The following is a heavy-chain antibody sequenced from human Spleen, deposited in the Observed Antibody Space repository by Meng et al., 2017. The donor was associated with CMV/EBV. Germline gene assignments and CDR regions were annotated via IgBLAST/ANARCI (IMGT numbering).Heavy chain of an antibody. J-gene: IGHJ1*01. CDR2: ISAYNGNT. CDR3: ARDQQLIPAEYFQH. CDR1: GYTFTSYG. V-gene: IGHV1-18*01. D-gene: IGHD6-13*01. Sequence: QVQLVQSGAEEQKPGASVKVSCKASGYTFTSYGMSWLRQAPGQGLEWMGWISAYNGNTIYAQKVQGRVTMTTDASTNTAYLELRSLRSDDTAVYYCARDQQLIPAEYFQHWGPGTLVTVSS.